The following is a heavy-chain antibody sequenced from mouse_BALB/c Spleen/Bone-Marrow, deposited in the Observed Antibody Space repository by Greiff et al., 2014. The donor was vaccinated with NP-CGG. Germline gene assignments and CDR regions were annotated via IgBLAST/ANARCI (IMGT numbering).Heavy chain of an antibody. J-gene: IGHJ2*01. CDR3: ARDMGDY. CDR2: INDGVTYS. V-gene: IGHV5-4*02. Sequence: EVQLQQSGVALLTRRGTLKLSCAASGFTFSDYYMYWVRQTPEKRLEWVASINDGVTYSYYADIVKGRFTISRDNAKSNLYLQMNSLNSEDTAMYYGARDMGDYWGQGTTLTVSS. D-gene: IGHD1-1*02. CDR1: GFTFSDYY.